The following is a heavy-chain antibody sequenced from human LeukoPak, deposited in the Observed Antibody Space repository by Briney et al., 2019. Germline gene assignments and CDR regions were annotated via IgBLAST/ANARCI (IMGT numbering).Heavy chain of an antibody. Sequence: SETLSLTCTVSGGSVSSYYWTWIRQPAGEGLEWVGRMYINGETNYNPSLRNRATLSLDTSKNQFSLKLTSLTAADSAVYYCASGIQTQGNNFWGQGTLVTVSS. CDR1: GGSVSSYY. J-gene: IGHJ4*02. V-gene: IGHV4-4*07. CDR3: ASGIQTQGNNF. D-gene: IGHD4-23*01. CDR2: MYINGET.